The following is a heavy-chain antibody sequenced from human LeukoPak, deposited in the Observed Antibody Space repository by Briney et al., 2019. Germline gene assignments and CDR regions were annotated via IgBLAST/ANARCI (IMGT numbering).Heavy chain of an antibody. J-gene: IGHJ3*02. D-gene: IGHD3-16*01. CDR2: INNNGDST. CDR1: GFTFSRYA. CDR3: VKTMMTFGGVIRTDAFDI. V-gene: IGHV3-64D*06. Sequence: QPGGSLRLSCSASGFTFSRYAMHWVRQAPGKGLEYVSGINNNGDSTYYSDSVKARLTISRDNSKNTLFLQTASLRAEDTAVYYCVKTMMTFGGVIRTDAFDIWGQGTMVIVSS.